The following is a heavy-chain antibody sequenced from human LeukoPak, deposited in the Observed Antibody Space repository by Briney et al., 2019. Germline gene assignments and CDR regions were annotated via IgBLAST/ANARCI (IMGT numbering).Heavy chain of an antibody. J-gene: IGHJ6*02. CDR2: IYPGDSDT. Sequence: GESLKISCKGSGYSFTSYWIGWVRQMPGKGLEWMGIIYPGDSDTRYSPSFQGQVTISADKSISTAYLQWSSLKASDTAMYYCARPSDTAMDAYYCGMDVWGQGTTVTVSS. CDR3: ARPSDTAMDAYYCGMDV. CDR1: GYSFTSYW. V-gene: IGHV5-51*01. D-gene: IGHD5-18*01.